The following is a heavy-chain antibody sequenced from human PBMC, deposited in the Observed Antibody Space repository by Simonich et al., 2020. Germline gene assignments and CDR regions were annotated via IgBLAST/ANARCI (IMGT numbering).Heavy chain of an antibody. Sequence: EVQLVESGGGLVKPGGSLRLSCAASGFTFSSYSMNWVRQAPGKGLEWDSTISSSSSYIYYADSGKGRFTISRDNAKNSLYLQMNSLRDEDTAVYYCARWIAVAGTGAYGMDVWGQGTTVTVSS. CDR1: GFTFSSYS. CDR2: ISSSSSYI. D-gene: IGHD6-19*01. V-gene: IGHV3-21*01. J-gene: IGHJ6*02. CDR3: ARWIAVAGTGAYGMDV.